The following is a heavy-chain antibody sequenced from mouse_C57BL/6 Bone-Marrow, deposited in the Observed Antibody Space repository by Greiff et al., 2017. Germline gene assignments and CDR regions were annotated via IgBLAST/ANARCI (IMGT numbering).Heavy chain of an antibody. Sequence: EVKLQESGGGLVKPGGSLKLSCAASGFTFSSYTMSWVRQTPEKRLEWVATISGGGGNTYYPDSVKGRFTISRDNAKNTLYLQMSSLRSEDTALYYCARLYYYGSSPYFDYWGQGTTLTVSS. CDR1: GFTFSSYT. D-gene: IGHD1-1*01. J-gene: IGHJ2*01. CDR3: ARLYYYGSSPYFDY. CDR2: ISGGGGNT. V-gene: IGHV5-9*01.